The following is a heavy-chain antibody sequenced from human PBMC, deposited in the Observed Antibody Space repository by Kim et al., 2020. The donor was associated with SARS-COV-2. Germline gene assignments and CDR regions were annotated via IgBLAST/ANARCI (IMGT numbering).Heavy chain of an antibody. CDR1: GDSVSSSNYY. CDR2: IYYSGTT. Sequence: SETLSLTCTVSGDSVSSSNYYYGWIRQPPGKGLEWIGCIYYSGTTYYNPSFKSRVTISGDTSKNEFYLELKSVSAADTALYHCAGRDITYCGGGSCAGFDDWGQGILVAVSS. V-gene: IGHV4-39*01. J-gene: IGHJ4*02. D-gene: IGHD2-15*01. CDR3: AGRDITYCGGGSCAGFDD.